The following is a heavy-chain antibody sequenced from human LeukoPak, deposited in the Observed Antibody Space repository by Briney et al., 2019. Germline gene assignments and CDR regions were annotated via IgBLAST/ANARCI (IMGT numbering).Heavy chain of an antibody. CDR1: GYTFTGYY. V-gene: IGHV1-2*02. CDR3: ARWESTLGAFDI. Sequence: ASVKVSCKASGYTFTGYYMHWVRQAPGQGLEWMGWINPNSGGTNYAQKFQSRVTMTRDTSISTAYMELSRLRSDDTAVYYCARWESTLGAFDIWGQGTMVTVSS. J-gene: IGHJ3*02. CDR2: INPNSGGT. D-gene: IGHD1-26*01.